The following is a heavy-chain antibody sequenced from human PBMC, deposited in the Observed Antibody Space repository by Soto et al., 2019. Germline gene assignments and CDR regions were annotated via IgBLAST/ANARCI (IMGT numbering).Heavy chain of an antibody. CDR1: GGSFSGYY. Sequence: SETLSLTCAVYGGSFSGYYWSWIRQPPGKGPEWIGEINHSGSTNYNPSLKSRVTISVDTSKNQFSLKLSSVTAADTAVYYCARGRYYDFWSGYRVNVNLHAFDIWGQGTMVTVSS. V-gene: IGHV4-34*01. CDR3: ARGRYYDFWSGYRVNVNLHAFDI. CDR2: INHSGST. D-gene: IGHD3-3*01. J-gene: IGHJ3*02.